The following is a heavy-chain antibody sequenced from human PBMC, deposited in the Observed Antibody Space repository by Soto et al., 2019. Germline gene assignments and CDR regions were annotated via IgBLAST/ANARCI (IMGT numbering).Heavy chain of an antibody. Sequence: GGSLRLSCAASGFTFSSYSMNWVRQAPGKGLEWVSSISSSSSYIYYADSVKGRFTISRDNAKNSLYLQMNSLRAEDTAVYYCARDRVYSSSSTPFDYWGQGTLVTLSS. D-gene: IGHD6-13*01. V-gene: IGHV3-21*01. CDR1: GFTFSSYS. J-gene: IGHJ4*02. CDR2: ISSSSSYI. CDR3: ARDRVYSSSSTPFDY.